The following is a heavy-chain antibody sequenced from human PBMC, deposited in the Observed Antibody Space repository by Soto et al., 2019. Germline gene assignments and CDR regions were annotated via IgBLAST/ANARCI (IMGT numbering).Heavy chain of an antibody. CDR2: IYYSGST. J-gene: IGHJ6*02. CDR1: GGSISSGGYY. D-gene: IGHD2-21*02. Sequence: QVQLQESGPGLVKPSQTLSLTCTVSGGSISSGGYYWSWIRQHPGKGLEWIGYIYYSGSTYYNPALNSRVTISVDTSKNQFSRKLSSVTAADTAVYYCARVCGGDCHYGMDVWGQGTTVTVSS. CDR3: ARVCGGDCHYGMDV. V-gene: IGHV4-31*03.